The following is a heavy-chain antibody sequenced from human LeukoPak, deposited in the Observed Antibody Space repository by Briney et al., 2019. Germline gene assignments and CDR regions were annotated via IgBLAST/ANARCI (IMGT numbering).Heavy chain of an antibody. CDR2: IYSDGSST. CDR3: ARDRLLYYYDSGPTGHFQH. J-gene: IGHJ1*01. D-gene: IGHD3-22*01. Sequence: GGSLRLSCAASGFTFSTYWIHWVRQAPGKGLVWVSRIYSDGSSTTYADSVKGRFTISRDNAENTVYLQMDSLRAEDTAVYYCARDRLLYYYDSGPTGHFQHWGQGTLVTV. V-gene: IGHV3-74*03. CDR1: GFTFSTYW.